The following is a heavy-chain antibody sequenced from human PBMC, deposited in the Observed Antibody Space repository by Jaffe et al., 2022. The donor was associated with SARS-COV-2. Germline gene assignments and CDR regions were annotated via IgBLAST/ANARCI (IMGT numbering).Heavy chain of an antibody. CDR3: TTDQISSSPYYYGSGSYYYYGMDV. J-gene: IGHJ6*02. D-gene: IGHD3-10*01. Sequence: EVQLVESGGGLVKPGGSLRLSCAASGFTFSNAWMSWVRQAPGKGLEWVGRIKSKTDGGTTDYAAPVKGRFTISRDDSKNTLYLQMNSLKTEDTAVYYCTTDQISSSPYYYGSGSYYYYGMDVWGQGTTVTVSS. CDR2: IKSKTDGGTT. CDR1: GFTFSNAW. V-gene: IGHV3-15*01.